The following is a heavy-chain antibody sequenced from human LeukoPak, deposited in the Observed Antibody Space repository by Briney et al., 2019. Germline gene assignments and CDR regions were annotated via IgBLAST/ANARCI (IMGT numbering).Heavy chain of an antibody. CDR1: GGTFSSYA. CDR2: IIPILGIA. CDR3: ARAVGATLPFDY. J-gene: IGHJ4*02. Sequence: ASVKVSCKASGGTFSSYAISWVRQAPGQGLEWMGRIIPILGIANYAQKFQGRVTITADKSTSTAYMELSSLRSEDTAVYYCARAVGATLPFDYWGQGTLLTVSS. V-gene: IGHV1-69*04. D-gene: IGHD1-26*01.